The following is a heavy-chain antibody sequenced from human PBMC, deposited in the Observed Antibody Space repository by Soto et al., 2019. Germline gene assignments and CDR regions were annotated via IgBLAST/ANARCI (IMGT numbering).Heavy chain of an antibody. V-gene: IGHV4-34*01. CDR3: VRGQPHRITIFEVVIRSYDYGMDV. Sequence: SETLSLTCAVYGGSFTGYYWTWIRQTPGKGLEWIGEIIYRVSSYYNPSLEIRFSMAVDTSKNQFSLKLSSVTAADTAVYFCVRGQPHRITIFEVVIRSYDYGMDVWGQGTTVTVSS. J-gene: IGHJ6*02. CDR1: GGSFTGYY. D-gene: IGHD3-3*02. CDR2: IIYRVSS.